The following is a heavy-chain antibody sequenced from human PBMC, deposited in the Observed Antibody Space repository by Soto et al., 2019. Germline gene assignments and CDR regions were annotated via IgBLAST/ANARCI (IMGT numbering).Heavy chain of an antibody. CDR1: GGSISSYY. CDR3: ARDGDGLDY. V-gene: IGHV4-59*01. Sequence: QVQLQESGPGLVKPSETLSLTCTVSGGSISSYYWSWIRQPPGKGLEWIGYIYYSGSTNYNPSLQSRVTISVDTSKNQFSLKLSSVTAADTAVYYCARDGDGLDYWGQGTLVTVSS. CDR2: IYYSGST. J-gene: IGHJ4*02.